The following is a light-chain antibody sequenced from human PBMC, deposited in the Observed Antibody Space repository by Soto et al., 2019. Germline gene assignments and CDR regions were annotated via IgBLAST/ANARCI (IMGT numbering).Light chain of an antibody. CDR3: QQYGTSPGMYT. V-gene: IGKV3-20*01. CDR2: GVS. J-gene: IGKJ2*01. Sequence: EIVLTQSPGTLSLSPGERATLSCRASQSVSSSYLAWYQKKPGQAPRLLIVGVSSRATGIPDRFSGSGSGTDFTLTISRLEPEDFAVYSCQQYGTSPGMYTFGQGTKLEIK. CDR1: QSVSSSY.